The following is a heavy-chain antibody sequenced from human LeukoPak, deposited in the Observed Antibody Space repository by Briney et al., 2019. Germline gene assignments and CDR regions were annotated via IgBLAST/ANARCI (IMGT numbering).Heavy chain of an antibody. J-gene: IGHJ6*03. CDR1: GYTFTGYY. CDR3: AIGRIAAHYYYYYYMDV. Sequence: GASVKVSCKASGYTFTGYYMHWVRQAPGKGLEWMGGFDPEDGETIYAQKFQGRVTMTEDTSTDTAYMELSSLRSEDTAVYYCAIGRIAAHYYYYYYMDVWGKGTTVTVSS. V-gene: IGHV1-24*01. D-gene: IGHD6-6*01. CDR2: FDPEDGET.